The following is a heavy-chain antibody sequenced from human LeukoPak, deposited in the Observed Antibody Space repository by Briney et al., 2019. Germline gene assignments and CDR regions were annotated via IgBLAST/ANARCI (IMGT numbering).Heavy chain of an antibody. CDR1: GGSFSGYY. CDR2: INHSGST. J-gene: IGHJ4*02. Sequence: PSETLSLTCAVYGGSFSGYYWSWIRQPPGKGLEWIGEINHSGSTNYNPSLKSRVTISVDTSKNQFSLKLSSVTAADTAVYYCAGAAPTTADYFDYWGQGTLVTVSS. CDR3: AGAAPTTADYFDY. D-gene: IGHD4-17*01. V-gene: IGHV4-34*01.